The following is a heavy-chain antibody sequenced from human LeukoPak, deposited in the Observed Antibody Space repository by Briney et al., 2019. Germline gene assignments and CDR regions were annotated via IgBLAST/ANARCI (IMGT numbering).Heavy chain of an antibody. D-gene: IGHD3-9*01. V-gene: IGHV1-69*06. J-gene: IGHJ1*01. CDR3: ATVEDILTPDGPAEYFQN. Sequence: ASVKVSCKASGGTFSSYAISWVRQAPGQGLEWMGGIIPIFGTANYAQKFQGRVTMTEDTATDTAYMELSSLRSEDTAVYYCATVEDILTPDGPAEYFQNWGQGTPVTVSS. CDR2: IIPIFGTA. CDR1: GGTFSSYA.